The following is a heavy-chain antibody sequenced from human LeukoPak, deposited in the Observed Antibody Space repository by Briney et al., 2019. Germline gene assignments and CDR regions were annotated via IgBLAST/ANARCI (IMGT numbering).Heavy chain of an antibody. CDR1: GFTVSSNY. Sequence: GGSLRLSCAASGFTVSSNYMSWVRQAPGKVLEWVSVIYSGGSTYYADSVKGRFTISRDNSKNTLYLQMNSLRAEDTAVYYCARDWWATGRTRFDYWGQGTLVTVSS. CDR2: IYSGGST. D-gene: IGHD2-15*01. CDR3: ARDWWATGRTRFDY. J-gene: IGHJ4*02. V-gene: IGHV3-53*01.